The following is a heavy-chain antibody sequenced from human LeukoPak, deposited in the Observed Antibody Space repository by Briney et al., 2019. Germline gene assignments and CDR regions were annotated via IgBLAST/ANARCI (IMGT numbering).Heavy chain of an antibody. CDR2: IKEDGSEK. V-gene: IGHV3-7*01. D-gene: IGHD1-26*01. CDR1: GFTFSSFW. J-gene: IGHJ4*02. Sequence: GGSLRLSCAASGFTFSSFWMSWVRQAPGKGLEWVANIKEDGSEKYYVDSVKGRFTISRDNAKNSLYLQMNSLRPEDTAVYYCAREKKSRSYRGSYFASGGQGPLATVSS. CDR3: AREKKSRSYRGSYFAS.